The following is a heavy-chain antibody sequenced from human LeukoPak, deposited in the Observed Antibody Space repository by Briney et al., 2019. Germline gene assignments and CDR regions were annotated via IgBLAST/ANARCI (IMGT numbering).Heavy chain of an antibody. CDR1: GGTFSNYA. V-gene: IGHV1-69*06. CDR3: ARHRSLYSSTWYVPQDGFDI. CDR2: VIPIFSTA. Sequence: ASVKVSCKASGGTFSNYAIGWVRQAPGQGLEWMGGVIPIFSTANYAQKLQGRVTITADRSTSTAYMELSSLRSEDTAVYYCARHRSLYSSTWYVPQDGFDIWGQGTMVTVSS. D-gene: IGHD6-13*01. J-gene: IGHJ3*02.